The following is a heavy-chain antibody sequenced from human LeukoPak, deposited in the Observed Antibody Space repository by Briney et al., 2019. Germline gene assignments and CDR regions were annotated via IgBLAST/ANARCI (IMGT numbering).Heavy chain of an antibody. V-gene: IGHV1-69*04. CDR1: GGTFSSYA. D-gene: IGHD4-17*01. CDR3: ARDPPTVPKHYGMDV. Sequence: SVKVSCKASGGTFSSYAISWVRQALGQGLEWMGRIIPILGIANYAQKFQGRVTITADKSTSTAYMELSSLRSEDTAVYYCARDPPTVPKHYGMDVWGQGTTVTVSS. J-gene: IGHJ6*02. CDR2: IIPILGIA.